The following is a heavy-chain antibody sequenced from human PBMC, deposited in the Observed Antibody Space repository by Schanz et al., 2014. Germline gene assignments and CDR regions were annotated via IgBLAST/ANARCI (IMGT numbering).Heavy chain of an antibody. J-gene: IGHJ4*02. V-gene: IGHV3-21*01. CDR3: ARIASAGTRSLGY. Sequence: VQLVESGGGVVQPGGSLRLSCAASGFNFSSYGMHWVCQAPGKGLEWVSSVSSSSNFIYYADSVKGRFTISRDNAKNSLYLQMNSLRAEDTAVYYCARIASAGTRSLGYWGQGTRVTVSS. D-gene: IGHD6-13*01. CDR1: GFNFSSYG. CDR2: VSSSSNFI.